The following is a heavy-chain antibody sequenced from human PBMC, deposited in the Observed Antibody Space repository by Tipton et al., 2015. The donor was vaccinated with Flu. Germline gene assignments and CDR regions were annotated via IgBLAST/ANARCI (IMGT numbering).Heavy chain of an antibody. CDR3: ARSQGRNWGFDY. D-gene: IGHD7-27*01. J-gene: IGHJ4*02. V-gene: IGHV4-31*02. CDR2: IYYSGTT. Sequence: LRLSCTVSGVSITNGAYYWTWIRQRPGKGLEWIGCIYYSGTTYYNPSLKSRITMSLDTSKNDFSLRLESVTAADTAVYYCARSQGRNWGFDYWGQGTLVTVSS. CDR1: GVSITNGAYY.